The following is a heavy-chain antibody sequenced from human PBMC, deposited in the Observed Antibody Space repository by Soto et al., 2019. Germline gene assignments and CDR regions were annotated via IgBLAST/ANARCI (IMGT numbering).Heavy chain of an antibody. D-gene: IGHD3-10*01. CDR3: ATLWFGEGNWFDP. V-gene: IGHV3-11*01. Sequence: PWGSLRLSCAASGFTFSDYYMSWIRQAPGKGLEWVSYISSSGSTIYYADSVRGRFTISRDNAKNSLYLQMNSLRAEDTAVYYCATLWFGEGNWFDPWGQGTLVTVSS. CDR1: GFTFSDYY. J-gene: IGHJ5*02. CDR2: ISSSGSTI.